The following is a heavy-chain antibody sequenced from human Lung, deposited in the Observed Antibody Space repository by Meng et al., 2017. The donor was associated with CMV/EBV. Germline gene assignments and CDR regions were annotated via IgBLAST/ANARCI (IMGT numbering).Heavy chain of an antibody. CDR3: ARDPHFGALYY. Sequence: GEXXKISCIASGFTLSNSYMSWIRQPPGKGLEWVANIKYDGSEKAYVGSVKGRFTISRDNTKNSLYLQMNSLTAEDTAVYYCARDPHFGALYYWGQGTLVTVSS. CDR1: GFTLSNSY. CDR2: IKYDGSEK. J-gene: IGHJ4*02. V-gene: IGHV3-7*01. D-gene: IGHD3-10*01.